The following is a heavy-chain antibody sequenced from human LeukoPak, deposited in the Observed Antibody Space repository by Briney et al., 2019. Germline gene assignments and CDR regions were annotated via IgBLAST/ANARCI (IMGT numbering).Heavy chain of an antibody. CDR1: GFTFTTSA. D-gene: IGHD3-22*01. V-gene: IGHV1-58*01. CDR3: AASPDYYDSSGYSYYFDY. Sequence: SVKVSCTASGFTFTTSAVQWVRQARGQRLEWIRWIVVGSGNTNYAQKFQERVTITRDMATSTAYMELSSLRSEDTAVYYCAASPDYYDSSGYSYYFDYWGQGTLVTVSS. J-gene: IGHJ4*02. CDR2: IVVGSGNT.